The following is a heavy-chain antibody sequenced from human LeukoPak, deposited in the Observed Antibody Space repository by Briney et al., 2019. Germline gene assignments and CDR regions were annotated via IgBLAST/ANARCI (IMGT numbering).Heavy chain of an antibody. CDR2: IYYSGST. J-gene: IGHJ4*02. CDR1: GGSISSSSYY. Sequence: SETLSLTCTVSGGSISSSSYYWGWIRQPPGKGLEWIGYIYYSGSTNYNPSLKSRVTISVDTSKNQFSLKLSSVTAADTAVYYCAGPGNILTGYPYYFDYWGQGTLVTVSS. CDR3: AGPGNILTGYPYYFDY. V-gene: IGHV4-61*05. D-gene: IGHD3-9*01.